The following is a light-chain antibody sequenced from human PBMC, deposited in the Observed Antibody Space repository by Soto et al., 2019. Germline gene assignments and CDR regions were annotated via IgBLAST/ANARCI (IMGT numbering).Light chain of an antibody. V-gene: IGLV2-14*03. Sequence: QYALTQPASVSGSPGQSITISCTGTSSDVGGYDHVSWYQQHPGKAPKLIIYDVTVRPSGISRRFSGSKSDNTASLAVSGLQPEDEADYYCSSYTNKDTLLCGGGTKLTVL. J-gene: IGLJ3*02. CDR1: SSDVGGYDH. CDR3: SSYTNKDTLL. CDR2: DVT.